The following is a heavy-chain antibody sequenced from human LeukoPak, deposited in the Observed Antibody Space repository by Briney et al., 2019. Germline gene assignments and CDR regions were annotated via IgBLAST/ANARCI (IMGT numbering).Heavy chain of an antibody. V-gene: IGHV4-4*09. J-gene: IGHJ5*02. D-gene: IGHD1-7*01. CDR2: IYASGST. CDR1: GGSFSGYY. CDR3: ARHKDWNYFDP. Sequence: SETLSLTCAVYGGSFSGYYWSWIRQPPGEGLEWIGYIYASGSTNYNPSLESRVTISADTSKNKFSLRLSSVTAADTAVYYCARHKDWNYFDPWGQGNLVTVSS.